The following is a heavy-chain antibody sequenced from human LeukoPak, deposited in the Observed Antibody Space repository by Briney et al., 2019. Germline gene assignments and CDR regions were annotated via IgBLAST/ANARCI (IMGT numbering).Heavy chain of an antibody. D-gene: IGHD3-16*02. CDR3: ARHPPGYRFDY. J-gene: IGHJ4*02. CDR1: GGSISGYY. CDR2: IYYTGSA. Sequence: PSETLSLTCTVSGGSISGYYWSWLRQPPGKGLEWIAYIYYTGSADYNPSLKSRVTISVDTSKNQLSLKLTSLTAADTATYYCARHPPGYRFDYWGQGALVTVSS. V-gene: IGHV4-59*08.